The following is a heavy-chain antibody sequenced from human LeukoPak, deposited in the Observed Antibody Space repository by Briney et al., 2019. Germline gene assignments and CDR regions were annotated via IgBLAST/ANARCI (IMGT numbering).Heavy chain of an antibody. J-gene: IGHJ4*02. CDR3: ARSAPRYDYGDYNI. Sequence: GASVKVSCKASGYTFTGYYMHWVRQAPGQGLEWMGRINPNSGGTNYAQKFQGRVTMTRDTSISTAYMELSRLRSDDTAAYYCARSAPRYDYGDYNIWGQGTLVTVSS. D-gene: IGHD4-17*01. V-gene: IGHV1-2*06. CDR2: INPNSGGT. CDR1: GYTFTGYY.